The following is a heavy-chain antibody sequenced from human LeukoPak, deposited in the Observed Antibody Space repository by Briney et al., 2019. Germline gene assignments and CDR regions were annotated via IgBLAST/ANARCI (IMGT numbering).Heavy chain of an antibody. Sequence: NPGGSLRLSCAASGFTFSNYNMNWVRQAPGKAMEWVSPITSSGTYIFYADSVKGRFTISRDNAKNSLYLQMDSLGPEDTAVYYCARDPYSGAYGNDYYYYMDVWGKGTTVTISS. CDR3: ARDPYSGAYGNDYYYYMDV. V-gene: IGHV3-21*01. D-gene: IGHD1-26*01. CDR2: ITSSGTYI. CDR1: GFTFSNYN. J-gene: IGHJ6*03.